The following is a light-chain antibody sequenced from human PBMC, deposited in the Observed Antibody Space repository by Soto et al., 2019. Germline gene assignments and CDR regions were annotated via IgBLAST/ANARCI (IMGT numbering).Light chain of an antibody. CDR1: SSNIGSNY. Sequence: QSVLTQPPSASQTPGQRVTISCSGTSSNIGSNYVSWYQQLPGTAPKLLIYRNNQRPSGVPDRFSGSKSGISASLAISGLRSEDEADYYCASRDDNLSGHWMFGGGTKLTVL. CDR2: RNN. J-gene: IGLJ3*02. CDR3: ASRDDNLSGHWM. V-gene: IGLV1-47*01.